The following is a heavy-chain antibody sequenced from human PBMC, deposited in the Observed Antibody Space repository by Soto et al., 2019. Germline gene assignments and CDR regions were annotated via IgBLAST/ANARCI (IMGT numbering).Heavy chain of an antibody. V-gene: IGHV1-69*08. CDR3: ARDSAGGGSCYDY. J-gene: IGHJ4*02. CDR2: IIPILGIA. D-gene: IGHD2-15*01. CDR1: GGTFSSYT. Sequence: QVQLVQSGAEVKKPGSSVKVSCKASGGTFSSYTISWVRQAPGQGLEWMGRIIPILGIANYAQKFQGRVTITADKSTSTAYMGLSSLRSEDTAVYYCARDSAGGGSCYDYWGQGTLVTVSS.